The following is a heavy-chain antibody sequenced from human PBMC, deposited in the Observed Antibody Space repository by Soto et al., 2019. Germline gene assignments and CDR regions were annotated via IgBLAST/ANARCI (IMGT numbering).Heavy chain of an antibody. Sequence: GGSLRLSCAASGFTFSSYSMNWVRQAPGKGLEWVSSISSSSSYIYYADSVKGRFTISRDNAKNSLYLQMNSLRAEDTAVYYCAREAESSSWYVGYWGHGFRVTV. CDR3: AREAESSSWYVGY. CDR1: GFTFSSYS. CDR2: ISSSSSYI. J-gene: IGHJ4*01. V-gene: IGHV3-21*01. D-gene: IGHD6-13*01.